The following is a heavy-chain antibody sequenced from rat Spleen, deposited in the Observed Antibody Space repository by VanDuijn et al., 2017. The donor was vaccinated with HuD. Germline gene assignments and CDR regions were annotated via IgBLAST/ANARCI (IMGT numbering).Heavy chain of an antibody. Sequence: EVQLVESGGGLVQPGRSLKLSCAASGFTFNNYGMHWIRQAPTKGLEWVASISPSGGSTFYRDSVKGRFTVSRDIAKNTLYLQMDSLRSEDTATYYCARRHYGYTDYFDYWGQGVMVTVSS. V-gene: IGHV5-19*01. CDR1: GFTFNNYG. J-gene: IGHJ2*01. CDR2: ISPSGGST. CDR3: ARRHYGYTDYFDY. D-gene: IGHD1-9*01.